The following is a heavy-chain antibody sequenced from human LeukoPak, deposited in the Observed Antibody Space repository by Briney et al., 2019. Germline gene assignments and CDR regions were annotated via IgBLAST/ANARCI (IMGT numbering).Heavy chain of an antibody. V-gene: IGHV4-39*01. J-gene: IGHJ4*02. Sequence: SETLSLTCTVSGGSISSSSYYWGWIRQPPGKGLEWIGSIYYSGSTYYNPSLKSRVTISVDTSKNQFSLKLSSVTAADTAVYYCARLIDYYDSSGYYPYYFDYWGQGTLVTVSS. CDR1: GGSISSSSYY. D-gene: IGHD3-22*01. CDR3: ARLIDYYDSSGYYPYYFDY. CDR2: IYYSGST.